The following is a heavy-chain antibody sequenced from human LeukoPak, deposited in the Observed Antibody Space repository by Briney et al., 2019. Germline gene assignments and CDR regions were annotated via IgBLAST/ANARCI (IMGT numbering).Heavy chain of an antibody. J-gene: IGHJ4*02. CDR3: AKTYYYGSGSYYKFLDY. CDR2: ISSSGSSI. CDR1: GFTFRSYS. V-gene: IGHV3-48*04. D-gene: IGHD3-10*01. Sequence: PGGSLRLSCAASGFTFRSYSMNWVRQAPGKGLEWVSYISSSGSSIYYADSVKGRFTISRDNAKNSLYLQMNSLRAEDTAVYYCAKTYYYGSGSYYKFLDYWGQGTLVTVSS.